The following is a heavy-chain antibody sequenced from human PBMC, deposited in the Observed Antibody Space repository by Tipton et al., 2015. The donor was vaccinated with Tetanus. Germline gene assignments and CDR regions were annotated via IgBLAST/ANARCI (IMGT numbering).Heavy chain of an antibody. CDR2: ISGSGNTV. CDR1: GFSLSDYW. D-gene: IGHD3-10*01. V-gene: IGHV3-11*01. Sequence: SLRLSCAASGFSLSDYWMSWIRQTPGKGLEWVAYISGSGNTVYVADSMKGRMTVSRDNAKSSQYLQMNSLRAEDTAVYYCGVLVRGVLLTRVIEHWGRGTLVAVSS. CDR3: GVLVRGVLLTRVIEH. J-gene: IGHJ4*02.